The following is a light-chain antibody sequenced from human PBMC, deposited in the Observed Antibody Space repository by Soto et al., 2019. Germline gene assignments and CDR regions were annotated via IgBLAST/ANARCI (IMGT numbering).Light chain of an antibody. J-gene: IGLJ2*01. CDR1: SSNIGNNA. Sequence: QAVVTQPPSVSEAPRQRVTISCSGSSSNIGNNAVNWYQQLPGEAPKLLIYYDDLLPSGVSDRFSGSKSGTSASLAISGLQSEDEADYYCAAWDDSLNGVVFGGGTKVTVL. CDR3: AAWDDSLNGVV. CDR2: YDD. V-gene: IGLV1-36*01.